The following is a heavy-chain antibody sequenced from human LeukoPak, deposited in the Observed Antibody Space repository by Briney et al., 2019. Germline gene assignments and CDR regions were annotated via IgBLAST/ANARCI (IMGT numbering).Heavy chain of an antibody. CDR2: IYSDGSST. D-gene: IGHD3-10*01. V-gene: IGHV3-74*01. CDR3: ARDRSSLRLWFGELRN. Sequence: GGSLRLSCAASGCTFSSYWMHWVRQAPGKGLVWVSRIYSDGSSTNYADSVKGRFTISRDNAKNTLYLQMNSLRAEDTAVYYCARDRSSLRLWFGELRNWGQGTLVTVSS. J-gene: IGHJ4*02. CDR1: GCTFSSYW.